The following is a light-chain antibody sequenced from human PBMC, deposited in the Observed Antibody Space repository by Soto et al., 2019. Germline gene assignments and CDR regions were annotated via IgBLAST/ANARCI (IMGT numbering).Light chain of an antibody. V-gene: IGLV1-40*01. CDR2: GNI. CDR1: SSNTGAGYV. Sequence: QSVLTQPPSVSGAPGQRVTISCTGSSSNTGAGYVVHWYQQLPGTAPKLLIYGNINRPSGVPDRFSGSKSDTSASLAITGLQAEDEADYYCQSYDSSLSGYVFGTGTKLTVL. J-gene: IGLJ1*01. CDR3: QSYDSSLSGYV.